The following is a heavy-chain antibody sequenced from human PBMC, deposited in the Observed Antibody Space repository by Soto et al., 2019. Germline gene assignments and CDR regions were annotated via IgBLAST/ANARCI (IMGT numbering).Heavy chain of an antibody. Sequence: QVQLVESGGGVVQPGRSLRLSCAASGFTFSSYGMHWVRQAPGKGLEWVAVISYDGSNKYYADSVKGRFTISRDNSNNTLYLQMNSLRAEDTAVYYCAKDREIVVVVAALQHWGQGTLVTVSS. J-gene: IGHJ1*01. CDR3: AKDREIVVVVAALQH. V-gene: IGHV3-30*18. D-gene: IGHD2-15*01. CDR1: GFTFSSYG. CDR2: ISYDGSNK.